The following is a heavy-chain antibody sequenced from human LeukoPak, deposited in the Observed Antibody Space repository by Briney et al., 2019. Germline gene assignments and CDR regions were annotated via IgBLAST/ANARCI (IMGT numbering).Heavy chain of an antibody. CDR1: GGSISSSNW. Sequence: SETLSLTCAVSGGSISSSNWWSWVRQPPGKGLEWIGEIYHSGSTNYNPSLKSRVAISVDKSKNHFSLNLSSVTAADTAVYYCARVSVSDYGDSGYFDLWGRGTLVTVSS. V-gene: IGHV4-4*02. CDR2: IYHSGST. J-gene: IGHJ2*01. D-gene: IGHD4-17*01. CDR3: ARVSVSDYGDSGYFDL.